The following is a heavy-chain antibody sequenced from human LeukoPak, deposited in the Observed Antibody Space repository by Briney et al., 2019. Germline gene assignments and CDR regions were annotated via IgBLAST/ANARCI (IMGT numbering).Heavy chain of an antibody. Sequence: GGSLKLSCAASGFTISNLWMTWVRQAPGKGLECVANIKGDGSEKNYVDSVKGRFTISRGDAKNSLYLQMNSLRAEDTAVYYCAKDLWTTVTTYADYWGQGTLVTVSS. CDR3: AKDLWTTVTTYADY. CDR2: IKGDGSEK. V-gene: IGHV3-7*03. J-gene: IGHJ4*02. D-gene: IGHD4-17*01. CDR1: GFTISNLW.